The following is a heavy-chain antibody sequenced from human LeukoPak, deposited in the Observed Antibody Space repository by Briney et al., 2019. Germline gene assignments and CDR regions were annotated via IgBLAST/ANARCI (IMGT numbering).Heavy chain of an antibody. Sequence: PGRSLRLSCAASGFTFSYYTMHWVRQAPGKGLEWVSYISSSSSTIYYADSVKGRFTISRDNAKNSLYLQMNSLRDEDTAVYYCARDFFALTKPWGQGTLVTVS. J-gene: IGHJ5*02. D-gene: IGHD1-14*01. CDR2: ISSSSSTI. V-gene: IGHV3-48*02. CDR3: ARDFFALTKP. CDR1: GFTFSYYT.